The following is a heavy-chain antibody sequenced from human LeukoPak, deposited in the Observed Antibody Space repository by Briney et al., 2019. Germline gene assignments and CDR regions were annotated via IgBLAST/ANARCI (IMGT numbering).Heavy chain of an antibody. CDR3: ARGGYDGARITIFGVVKPRAGMDV. V-gene: IGHV4-31*03. CDR2: IYYSGST. CDR1: GVSISSGGYY. Sequence: PSETLSLTCTVSGVSISSGGYYWSWIRQHPGKGLEWIGYIYYSGSTYYNPSLKSRVTISVDTSKNQFSLKLSSVTAADTAVYYCARGGYDGARITIFGVVKPRAGMDVWGQGTTVTVSS. D-gene: IGHD3-3*01. J-gene: IGHJ6*02.